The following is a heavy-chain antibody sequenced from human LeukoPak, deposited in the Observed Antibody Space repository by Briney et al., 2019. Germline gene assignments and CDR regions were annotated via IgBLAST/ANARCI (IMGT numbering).Heavy chain of an antibody. CDR3: ARPNGDYVGDYFDY. J-gene: IGHJ4*02. CDR2: ISAYNGNT. CDR1: GYTFTSYG. V-gene: IGHV1-18*04. Sequence: ASVKVSCKASGYTFTSYGMTWVRQAPGQGLEWMGWISAYNGNTNYAQKLQGRVTMTTDTSTSTAYMELRSLRSDDTAVYYCARPNGDYVGDYFDYWGQGTLVTVSS. D-gene: IGHD4-17*01.